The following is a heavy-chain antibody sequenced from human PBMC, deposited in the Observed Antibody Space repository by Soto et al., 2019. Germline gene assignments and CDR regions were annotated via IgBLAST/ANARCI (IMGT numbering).Heavy chain of an antibody. CDR2: IIGVFPTT. CDR1: GGSQA. V-gene: IGHV1-69*06. D-gene: IGHD5-18*01. J-gene: IGHJ4*02. CDR3: STVGPPLSGAFTYGYEGPFDY. Sequence: QVQLVQSGAEVKKPGSSVKVSCKTSGGSQATSWVRQAPGHGPEWLGGIIGVFPTTNKAEKFEGRVTITADKSHGTAYMELSSLTSVDTAVYYCSTVGPPLSGAFTYGYEGPFDYWGQGILVIVSS.